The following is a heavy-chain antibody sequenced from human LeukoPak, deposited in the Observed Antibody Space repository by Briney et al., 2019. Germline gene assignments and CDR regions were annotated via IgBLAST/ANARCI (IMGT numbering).Heavy chain of an antibody. CDR1: GFTFSSYE. CDR3: ARDKVGGSNDF. D-gene: IGHD2-15*01. CDR2: ISSSGSTI. Sequence: PGGSLRLSCAASGFTFSSYEMNWVRQAPGKGLEWVSYISSSGSTIYYADSVKGRFTISRDKGKNSLYLQMNSLRVDDTAVYYCARDKVGGSNDFWGQATLVTVSS. V-gene: IGHV3-48*03. J-gene: IGHJ4*02.